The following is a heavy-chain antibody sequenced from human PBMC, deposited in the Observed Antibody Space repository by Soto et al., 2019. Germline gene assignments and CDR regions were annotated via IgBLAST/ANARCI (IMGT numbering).Heavy chain of an antibody. V-gene: IGHV3-64*02. Sequence: GGSLRLSCAASGFTFSTHAMHWVRQAPGKGLEYISAISSNGGNTFYADSVQGGFTISRDNSKNTLYLQVGSLRPEDMAVYYCARGIHDFWSGYPQGFFDYWGQGTLVTVSS. D-gene: IGHD3-3*01. CDR1: GFTFSTHA. CDR2: ISSNGGNT. CDR3: ARGIHDFWSGYPQGFFDY. J-gene: IGHJ4*02.